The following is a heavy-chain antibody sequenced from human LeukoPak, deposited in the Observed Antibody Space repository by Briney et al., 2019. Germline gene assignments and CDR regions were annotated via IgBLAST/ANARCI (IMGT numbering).Heavy chain of an antibody. CDR2: ISSSGTTI. D-gene: IGHD3-22*01. J-gene: IGHJ4*02. CDR1: GFIFSDYY. V-gene: IGHV3-11*01. CDR3: AKDHLGYDSSGP. Sequence: GGSLRLSCAASGFIFSDYYMSWIRQAPGKGLEWVSYISSSGTTIYYADSVKGRFTISRDNAKNSLYLQMNSLRAEDTAVYYCAKDHLGYDSSGPWGQGTLVTVSS.